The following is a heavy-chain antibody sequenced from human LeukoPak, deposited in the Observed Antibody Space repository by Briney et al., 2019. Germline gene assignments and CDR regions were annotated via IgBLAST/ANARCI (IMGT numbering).Heavy chain of an antibody. CDR2: ISGNGGTT. V-gene: IGHV3-48*04. Sequence: PGESLRLSCAASGFSFGSYGLSWVRQAPGKGPRWVSYISGNGGTTHYADSVEGRFTISRDNAKNSLYLQMSSLRAEDTAVYYCARDLDSGNYFFAYWGQGTPVTVSS. J-gene: IGHJ4*02. CDR3: ARDLDSGNYFFAY. D-gene: IGHD3-22*01. CDR1: GFSFGSYG.